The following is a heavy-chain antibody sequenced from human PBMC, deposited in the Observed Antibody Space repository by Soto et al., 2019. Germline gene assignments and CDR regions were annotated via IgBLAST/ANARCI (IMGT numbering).Heavy chain of an antibody. CDR1: GFTFSSYA. CDR2: ISYDGSNK. J-gene: IGHJ6*02. D-gene: IGHD3-10*02. V-gene: IGHV3-30-3*01. CDR3: ARLPMYFVNIGMDV. Sequence: TGGSLRLSCAASGFTFSSYAMHWVRQAPGKGLEWVAVISYDGSNKYYADSVKGRFTISRDNSKNTLYLQLNSLRAEDTAVYYCARLPMYFVNIGMDVWGQGTTVTVSS.